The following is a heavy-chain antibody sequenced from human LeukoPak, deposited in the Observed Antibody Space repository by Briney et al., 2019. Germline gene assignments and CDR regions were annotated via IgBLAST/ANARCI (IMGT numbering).Heavy chain of an antibody. D-gene: IGHD6-13*01. J-gene: IGHJ6*03. V-gene: IGHV5-51*01. CDR3: ARAGSSWYISGYYYYMDV. CDR1: GYSFTDYW. CDR2: IFPDDSDT. Sequence: GESLKISCKGSGYSFTDYWIGWVRQMPGKGLEWMGIIFPDDSDTTYSPSFQGQVTISADKSINTAYLQWSSLKASDTALYYCARAGSSWYISGYYYYMDVWGKGTTVTISS.